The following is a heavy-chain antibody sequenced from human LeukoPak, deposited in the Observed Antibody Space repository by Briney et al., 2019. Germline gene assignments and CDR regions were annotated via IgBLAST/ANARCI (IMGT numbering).Heavy chain of an antibody. D-gene: IGHD3-10*01. Sequence: SETLSLTCTVSGGSISSYYWGWIRQPPGKGLEWIGSIYYSGSTYYNPSLKSRVTISVDASKNQFSLKLSSVTAADTAVYYCARQNYYGSGSYYFDYWGQGTLVTVSS. V-gene: IGHV4-39*01. CDR3: ARQNYYGSGSYYFDY. CDR2: IYYSGST. CDR1: GGSISSYY. J-gene: IGHJ4*02.